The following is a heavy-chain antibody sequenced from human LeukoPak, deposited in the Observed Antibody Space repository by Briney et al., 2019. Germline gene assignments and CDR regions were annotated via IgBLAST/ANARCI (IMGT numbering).Heavy chain of an antibody. CDR1: GFIFSSYS. V-gene: IGHV3-48*01. Sequence: PGGSLRLSCAASGFIFSSYSMNWVRQAPGKGLEWVSYISISSTTISYADSVRGRFTIPSDNAKNSLYLQMNSLRAEDTAVYYCARDTHYSFDYWGQGTLVIVSS. CDR2: ISISSTTI. J-gene: IGHJ4*02. CDR3: ARDTHYSFDY. D-gene: IGHD2-21*01.